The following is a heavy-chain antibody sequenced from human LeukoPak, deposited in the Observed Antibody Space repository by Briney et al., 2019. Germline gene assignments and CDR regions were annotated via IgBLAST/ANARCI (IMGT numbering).Heavy chain of an antibody. CDR2: IYTSGST. V-gene: IGHV4-4*07. CDR1: GGSISNYY. J-gene: IGHJ5*02. Sequence: PSETLSLTCTVSGGSISNYYWSWIRQPAGKGLEWIGRIYTSGSTNYNPSLKSRVTISVDTSKNQFSLKLSSVTAADTAVYYCARGYSSGWYSSHWFDPWGQGTLVTVSS. D-gene: IGHD6-19*01. CDR3: ARGYSSGWYSSHWFDP.